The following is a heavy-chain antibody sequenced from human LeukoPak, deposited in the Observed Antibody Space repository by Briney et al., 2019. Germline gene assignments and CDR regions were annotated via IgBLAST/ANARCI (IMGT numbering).Heavy chain of an antibody. V-gene: IGHV4-59*01. CDR1: GGSISSYY. J-gene: IGHJ4*02. Sequence: SETLSLTCTVSGGSISSYYWNWIRQPPGKGLEWIGYIYSSGTTNYNPSLKSRVTISLDTSKNQFSLKLSSVTAADTAMYYCASQRDGYTRVDYWGQGTLVTVSS. CDR2: IYSSGTT. D-gene: IGHD5-24*01. CDR3: ASQRDGYTRVDY.